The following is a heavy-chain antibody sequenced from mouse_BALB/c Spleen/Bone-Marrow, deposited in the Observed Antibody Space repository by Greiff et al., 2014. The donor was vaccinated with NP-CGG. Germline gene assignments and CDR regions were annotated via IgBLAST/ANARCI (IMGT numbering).Heavy chain of an antibody. Sequence: EVQLQESGGGLVQPGGSLKLSCAASGFDFSRYWMSWVRQAPGKGLEWIGEINPDSNTINYTPSLKDKFIISRDNAKNTLYLQMSKVRSEDTALYYCSRQGWLLGVDYWGQGTSVTISS. V-gene: IGHV4-1*02. J-gene: IGHJ4*01. CDR1: GFDFSRYW. CDR2: INPDSNTI. D-gene: IGHD2-3*01. CDR3: SRQGWLLGVDY.